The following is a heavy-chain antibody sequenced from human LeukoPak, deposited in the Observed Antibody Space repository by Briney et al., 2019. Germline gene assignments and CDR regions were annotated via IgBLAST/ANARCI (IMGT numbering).Heavy chain of an antibody. Sequence: SVKVSCKASGGTFSSYVISWVRQAPGQGLEWMGGIIPIFGTANYAQKFQGRVTINADESTSTAYMELSSLRSEDTAVYYCARTDGQVATMPLYYYYGMDGWGKGTTVTVSS. D-gene: IGHD5-12*01. CDR1: GGTFSSYV. V-gene: IGHV1-69*13. CDR3: ARTDGQVATMPLYYYYGMDG. J-gene: IGHJ6*04. CDR2: IIPIFGTA.